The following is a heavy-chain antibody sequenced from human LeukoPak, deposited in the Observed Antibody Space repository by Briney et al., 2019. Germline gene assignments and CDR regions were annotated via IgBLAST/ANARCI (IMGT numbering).Heavy chain of an antibody. CDR1: GFTVSSYY. D-gene: IGHD3-16*01. CDR3: ARDLHPRLTGYFDY. V-gene: IGHV3-53*01. J-gene: IGHJ4*02. Sequence: GGSLRLSCVASGFTVSSYYVSWVRQAPGKGLEWVSVIYSGGSTYYADSVEGRFTVSRDSPKNTLYLEMESLRADDTAVYYCARDLHPRLTGYFDYWGQGTVVTVSS. CDR2: IYSGGST.